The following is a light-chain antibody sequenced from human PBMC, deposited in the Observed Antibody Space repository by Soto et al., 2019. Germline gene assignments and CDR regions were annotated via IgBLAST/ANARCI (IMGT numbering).Light chain of an antibody. J-gene: IGLJ3*02. V-gene: IGLV1-44*01. CDR2: SNN. Sequence: QSVLTQPPSASGTPGQRVTISCSGSSSNIGINTVNWYQHLPGTAPKLLIYSNNQRPSGVPDRFSGSKSGTSASLAISGLQSEDESDYYCAAWDDSLNAWVFGGGTKLTVL. CDR1: SSNIGINT. CDR3: AAWDDSLNAWV.